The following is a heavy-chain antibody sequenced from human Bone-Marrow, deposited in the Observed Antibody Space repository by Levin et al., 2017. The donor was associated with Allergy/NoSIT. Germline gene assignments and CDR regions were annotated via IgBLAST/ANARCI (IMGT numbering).Heavy chain of an antibody. J-gene: IGHJ4*02. CDR1: GFTFSSYA. CDR2: ISGSGGST. D-gene: IGHD3-3*02. CDR3: AKVKDIFRFFDY. V-gene: IGHV3-23*01. Sequence: GESLKISCAASGFTFSSYAMSWVRQAPGKGLECVSTISGSGGSTFYADSVKGRFTISRDNSKNTLFLQMNSLRAADTALYYCAKVKDIFRFFDYWGQGALVTVSS.